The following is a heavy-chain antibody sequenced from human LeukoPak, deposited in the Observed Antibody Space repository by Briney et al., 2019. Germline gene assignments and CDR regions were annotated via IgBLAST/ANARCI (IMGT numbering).Heavy chain of an antibody. CDR2: IYYSGST. Sequence: SETLSLTCTVSGGSISSYYWSWIRQPPGKGLEWIGYIYYSGSTNYNPSLKSRVTISVDTSKNQFSLKLSSVTAADTAVYYCARVNYGWGRTVDYWGQGTLVTVSS. CDR1: GGSISSYY. CDR3: ARVNYGWGRTVDY. J-gene: IGHJ4*02. V-gene: IGHV4-59*08. D-gene: IGHD3-10*01.